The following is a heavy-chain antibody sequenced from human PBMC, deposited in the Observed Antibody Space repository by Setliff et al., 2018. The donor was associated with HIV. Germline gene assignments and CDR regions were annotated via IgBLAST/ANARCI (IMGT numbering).Heavy chain of an antibody. CDR1: GYSFTNYW. V-gene: IGHV5-51*01. D-gene: IGHD3-9*01. J-gene: IGHJ5*02. CDR3: ARHRHSGYYDVLTGVNWFDP. Sequence: PGESLKISCKGSGYSFTNYWIAWVRQMPGKGLEWMGIIYLGDSDTRCSPSFQGQVTISAAKSISTAFLQWSSLKASDTAIYYCARHRHSGYYDVLTGVNWFDPWGQGTLVTVSS. CDR2: IYLGDSDT.